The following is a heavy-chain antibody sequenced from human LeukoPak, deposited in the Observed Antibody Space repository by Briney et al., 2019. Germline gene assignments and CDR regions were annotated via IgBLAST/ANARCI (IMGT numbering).Heavy chain of an antibody. D-gene: IGHD3-22*01. V-gene: IGHV3-7*01. CDR1: GFTFSSYW. CDR2: IKQDGSEK. J-gene: IGHJ4*02. CDR3: ARNYYYDSSGYPY. Sequence: GGSLRLSCAASGFTFSSYWMSWVRQAPGKGLEWVANIKQDGSEKYYVDSVKGRFTISRDNAKNSLYLQMNNLRAEDTAVYYCARNYYYDSSGYPYWGQGTLVTVSS.